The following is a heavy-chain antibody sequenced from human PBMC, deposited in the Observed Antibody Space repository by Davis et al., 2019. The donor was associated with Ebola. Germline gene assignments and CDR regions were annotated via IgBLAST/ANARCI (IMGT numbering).Heavy chain of an antibody. CDR1: GGSFSGYY. V-gene: IGHV4-34*01. Sequence: SETLSLTCAVYGGSFSGYYWSWIRQPPGEGLEWIGEINHRGYTNYNPSLKSRVTVSVDTSKNQFSLKLRSVTAADTAMYYCARGLGEYSRSFDYWGQGNLVTVSS. CDR2: INHRGYT. CDR3: ARGLGEYSRSFDY. D-gene: IGHD6-6*01. J-gene: IGHJ4*02.